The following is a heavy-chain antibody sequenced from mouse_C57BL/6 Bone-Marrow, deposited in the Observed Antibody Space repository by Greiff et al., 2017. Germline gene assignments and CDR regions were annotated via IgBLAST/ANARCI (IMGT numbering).Heavy chain of an antibody. V-gene: IGHV14-2*01. CDR3: ARVWAIGNYDYYAMDY. J-gene: IGHJ4*01. D-gene: IGHD2-1*01. Sequence: EVMLVESGAELVKPGASVKLSCTASGFNIKDYYMHWVKQSTEQGLEWIGRIDPEDGETKYAPKFQGKATITADTSSNTAYLQLSSLTSEDTAVYYCARVWAIGNYDYYAMDYWGQGTSVTVSS. CDR2: IDPEDGET. CDR1: GFNIKDYY.